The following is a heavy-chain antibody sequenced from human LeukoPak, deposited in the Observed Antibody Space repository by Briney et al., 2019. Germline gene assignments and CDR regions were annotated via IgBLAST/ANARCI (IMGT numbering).Heavy chain of an antibody. V-gene: IGHV3-9*01. D-gene: IGHD2-2*01. Sequence: GGSLRLSCAASGFTFDDYAMHWVRQAPGKGLEWVSGISWNSGNIGYADSVKGRFTISRDNAKNSLYLQMNSLRAEDTALYYCAKALGYCSSTNCYPIGYWGQGTLVTVSS. J-gene: IGHJ4*02. CDR3: AKALGYCSSTNCYPIGY. CDR1: GFTFDDYA. CDR2: ISWNSGNI.